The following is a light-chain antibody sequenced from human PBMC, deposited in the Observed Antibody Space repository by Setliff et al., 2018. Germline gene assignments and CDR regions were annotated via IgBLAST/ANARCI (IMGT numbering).Light chain of an antibody. V-gene: IGLV2-18*02. CDR2: EVF. CDR1: YSDIGGHDR. Sequence: GSPGQSVTISCTGTYSDIGGHDRVSWYQQPPGAAPKLIIYEVFHRPSGVPVRFSGSKSGTTASLTISGLQAEDEADYFCGSFSSTTTFYVFGPGTK. J-gene: IGLJ1*01. CDR3: GSFSSTTTFYV.